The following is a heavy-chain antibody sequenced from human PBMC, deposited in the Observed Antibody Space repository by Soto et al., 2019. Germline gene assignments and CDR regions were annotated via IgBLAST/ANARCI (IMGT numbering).Heavy chain of an antibody. J-gene: IGHJ3*02. Sequence: QVQLQESGPGLVKPSETLSLTCTVSGGSISSYYWSWIRQPPGKGLEWIGYIYYSGSTNYNPSLKSRVTISVNTSKNQFTLKLSSVTAADTAVYYCARDRFDYSWGSYRYPFGAFNIWGQGTMVTVSS. D-gene: IGHD3-16*02. CDR1: GGSISSYY. V-gene: IGHV4-59*01. CDR2: IYYSGST. CDR3: ARDRFDYSWGSYRYPFGAFNI.